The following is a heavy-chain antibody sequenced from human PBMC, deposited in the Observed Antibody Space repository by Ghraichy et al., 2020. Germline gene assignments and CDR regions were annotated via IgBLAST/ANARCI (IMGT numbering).Heavy chain of an antibody. CDR2: ISSDGSKK. Sequence: GGSLRLSCAASGLTFTSYLMHWVRQAPGKGLEWVAAISSDGSKKYYADSVKGRFTISRDNSKNTLFLQMNSLRDEDTAVYYCARGGVGNFIEYFHHWGQGTLVTVSS. D-gene: IGHD4-23*01. J-gene: IGHJ1*01. CDR1: GLTFTSYL. CDR3: ARGGVGNFIEYFHH. V-gene: IGHV3-30*04.